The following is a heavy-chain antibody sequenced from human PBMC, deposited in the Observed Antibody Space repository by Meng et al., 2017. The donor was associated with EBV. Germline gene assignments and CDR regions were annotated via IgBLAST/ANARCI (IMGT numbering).Heavy chain of an antibody. CDR1: GFTFSSYA. CDR3: AKVNQLLGGNDY. D-gene: IGHD1-26*01. CDR2: ISGSGGST. V-gene: IGHV3-23*01. J-gene: IGHJ4*02. Sequence: LWGSGGGVFQPGGAPGPSCEASGFTFSSYAMSLVRQAPGKGLEWVSAISGSGGSTYYADSVKGRFTISRDNSKNTLYLQMNSLRAEDTAVYYCAKVNQLLGGNDYWGQGTLVTVSS.